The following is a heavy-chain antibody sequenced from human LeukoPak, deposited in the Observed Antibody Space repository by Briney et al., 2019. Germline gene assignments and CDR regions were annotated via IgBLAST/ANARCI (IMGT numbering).Heavy chain of an antibody. V-gene: IGHV3-21*01. CDR2: ISSSSSYI. Sequence: GGSLRLSCAASGFTFSSYSMNWVRQAPGKGLEWVSSISSSSSYIYYADSVKGRFTISRDNAKNSLYLQMNSLRAEDTAVYYCARGLCSITSCHPYYFDYWGQGTLVTVSS. CDR1: GFTFSSYS. D-gene: IGHD2-2*01. J-gene: IGHJ4*02. CDR3: ARGLCSITSCHPYYFDY.